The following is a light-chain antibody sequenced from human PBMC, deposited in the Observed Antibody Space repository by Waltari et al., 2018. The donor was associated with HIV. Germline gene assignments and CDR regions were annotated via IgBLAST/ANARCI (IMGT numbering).Light chain of an antibody. V-gene: IGLV1-40*01. CDR3: QSYDSSLSGYVV. CDR1: SSNIGAGYD. J-gene: IGLJ2*01. CDR2: GNS. Sequence: QSVLTQPPSVSGAPGQRVPIPCTGSSSNIGAGYDVHWYQQLPGTAPKLLIYGNSNRPSRVPDRFSGSKSGTSASLAITGLQAEDEADYYCQSYDSSLSGYVVFGGGTKLSVL.